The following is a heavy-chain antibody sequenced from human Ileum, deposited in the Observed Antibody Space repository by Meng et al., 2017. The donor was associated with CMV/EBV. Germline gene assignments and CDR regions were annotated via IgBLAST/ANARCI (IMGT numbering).Heavy chain of an antibody. CDR2: ITHSGRT. CDR1: GGSFTGYY. J-gene: IGHJ4*02. V-gene: IGHV4-34*01. Sequence: QVQLRQWGAGLLKPSETLSLTCAVFGGSFTGYYWSWVRQSPGKGLEWIGAITHSGRTSYNLSLKSRVTISVDMSKYQFSLKLTSVTAADTAIYYCARGLASGWPDYWGQGTLVTVSS. D-gene: IGHD3-10*01. CDR3: ARGLASGWPDY.